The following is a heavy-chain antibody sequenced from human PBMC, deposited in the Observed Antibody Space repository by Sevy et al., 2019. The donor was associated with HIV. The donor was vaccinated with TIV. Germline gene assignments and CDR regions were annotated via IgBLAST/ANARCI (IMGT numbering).Heavy chain of an antibody. V-gene: IGHV4-59*13. CDR2: IYYSGST. Sequence: SETLSLTCTVSGGSISSYYWSWIRQPPGKGLEWIGYIYYSGSTNYNPSLKSRVTISVDTSKNQFSLKLSSVTAADTAGYYWAGGTGYCGGDCVGAFDIWGQGTMVTVSS. D-gene: IGHD2-21*02. CDR1: GGSISSYY. J-gene: IGHJ3*02. CDR3: AGGTGYCGGDCVGAFDI.